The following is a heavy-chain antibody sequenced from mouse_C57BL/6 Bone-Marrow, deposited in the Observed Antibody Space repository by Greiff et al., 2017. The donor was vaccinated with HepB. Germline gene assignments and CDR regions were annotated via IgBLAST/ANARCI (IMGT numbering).Heavy chain of an antibody. J-gene: IGHJ4*01. Sequence: EVKVVESGGGLVQSGRSLRLSCATSGFTFSDFYMEWVRQAPGKGLEWIAASRNKANDYTTEYSASVKGRFIVSRDTSQSILYLQMKALRAEDTAIYYCARDAKGDAMDYWGQGTSVTVSS. CDR1: GFTFSDFY. CDR2: SRNKANDYTT. CDR3: ARDAKGDAMDY. V-gene: IGHV7-1*01.